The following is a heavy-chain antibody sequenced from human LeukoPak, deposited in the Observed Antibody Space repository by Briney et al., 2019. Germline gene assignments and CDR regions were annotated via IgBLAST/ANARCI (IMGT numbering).Heavy chain of an antibody. D-gene: IGHD3-22*01. CDR3: ASTMMTSSYYFDS. J-gene: IGHJ4*02. CDR1: GGSLSGYH. V-gene: IGHV4-34*01. CDR2: ISHTGRS. Sequence: PSETLSLTCAVYGGSLSGYHWSWIRQAPGKGLEWIGDISHTGRSTYNPSLKSRLTMSIGTSRNQFSLRLSSVTAADTSIYFCASTMMTSSYYFDSWGQGTQVIVSS.